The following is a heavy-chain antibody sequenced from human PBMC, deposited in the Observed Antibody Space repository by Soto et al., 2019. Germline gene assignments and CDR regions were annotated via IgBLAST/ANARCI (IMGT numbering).Heavy chain of an antibody. CDR3: ARDSGSYRGLDY. V-gene: IGHV4-59*01. Sequence: SETLSLTCTVSGGSISSYYWSWIRQPPGKGLEWIGYIYYSGSTNYNPSLKSRVTISVDTSKNQFSLKLSSVTAADTAVYYCARDSGSYRGLDYWGQGTLVTVSS. CDR1: GGSISSYY. J-gene: IGHJ4*02. D-gene: IGHD1-26*01. CDR2: IYYSGST.